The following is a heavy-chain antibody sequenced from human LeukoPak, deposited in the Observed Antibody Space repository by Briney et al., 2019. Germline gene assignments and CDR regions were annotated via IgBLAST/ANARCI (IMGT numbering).Heavy chain of an antibody. CDR2: IGGGGYTT. D-gene: IGHD3-10*01. V-gene: IGHV3-23*01. CDR1: GLTFGNYG. CDR3: AEVESSYCRI. Sequence: PEESLRLSCVASGLTFGNYGMNWVRQAPGKGLEWVSSIGGGGYTTYYADSVRGRFTISRDNSKNSMYLQMSSLRAEDTAIYYCAEVESSYCRIWGQGTLFTVSS. J-gene: IGHJ4*01.